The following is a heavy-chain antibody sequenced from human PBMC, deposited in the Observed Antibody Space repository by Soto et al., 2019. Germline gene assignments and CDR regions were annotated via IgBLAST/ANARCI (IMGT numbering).Heavy chain of an antibody. D-gene: IGHD5-12*01. CDR3: VRDADKVPAGQHMIHGDY. CDR1: GFTFISTS. CDR2: IDSRTSPT. Sequence: EVQLVESGGGLVQPGGSLRLSCVASGFTFISTSMIWVRQPPGRGLEGLSYIDSRTSPTYYADSVKGRFTISRDNAKDSLYLQMNSLRAEDTAVYYCVRDADKVPAGQHMIHGDYWGQGTLVTVSS. V-gene: IGHV3-48*01. J-gene: IGHJ4*02.